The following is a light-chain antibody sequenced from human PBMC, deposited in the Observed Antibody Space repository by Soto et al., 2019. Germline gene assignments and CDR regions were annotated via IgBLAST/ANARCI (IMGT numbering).Light chain of an antibody. J-gene: IGKJ4*01. CDR1: QSINRN. CDR2: AAS. CDR3: QQSYTTPLT. V-gene: IGKV1-39*01. Sequence: DIQMTQSPSSLSASVGSRVTITCRASQSINRNLNWYQQKPGKAPKLLIYAASSLQSGVPSRFSGSGSGTDFTLTISSLQPEDFAAYYCQQSYTTPLTFGGGTKVDIK.